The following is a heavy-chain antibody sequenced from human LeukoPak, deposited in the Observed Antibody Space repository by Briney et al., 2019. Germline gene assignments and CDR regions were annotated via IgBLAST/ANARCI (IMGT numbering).Heavy chain of an antibody. CDR3: AKGGYCSSTSCYSNAFDI. CDR1: GFTFSSYA. V-gene: IGHV3-23*01. Sequence: PGGSLRLSCAASGFTFSSYAMGWVRQAPGKGLEWVSAISGSGGSTYYADSVKGRFTISRDNSKNTLYLQMNSLRAEDTAVYYCAKGGYCSSTSCYSNAFDIWGQGTMVTVSS. D-gene: IGHD2-2*01. J-gene: IGHJ3*02. CDR2: ISGSGGST.